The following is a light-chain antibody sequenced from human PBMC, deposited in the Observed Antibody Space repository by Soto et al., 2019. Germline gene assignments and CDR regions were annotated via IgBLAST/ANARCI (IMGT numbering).Light chain of an antibody. CDR1: QSISNN. J-gene: IGKJ1*01. V-gene: IGKV3-15*01. CDR3: QQYNHWWK. Sequence: EIVMTQSPATLSVSPGERATLSCRASQSISNNLDWYHQRPAQAPRLLIYGATTRATGIPARFRGRGSGTEFTLTISRLQSEDCAEYECQQYNHWWKFSLGTVVVVK. CDR2: GAT.